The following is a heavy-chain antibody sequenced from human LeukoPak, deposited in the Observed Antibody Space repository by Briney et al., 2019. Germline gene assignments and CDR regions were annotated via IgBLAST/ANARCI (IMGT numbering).Heavy chain of an antibody. V-gene: IGHV3-33*01. CDR1: GFTFNNYG. CDR2: IWYDGTNK. Sequence: PGGSLRLSCAASGFTFNNYGMHWVRQAPGKGLEWVALIWYDGTNKYYGDSVKGRFTISRDNSKNTLYLQMNSLRAEDTAVYYCASGVNYFDYWGQGTLVTVSS. J-gene: IGHJ4*02. CDR3: ASGVNYFDY. D-gene: IGHD3-3*01.